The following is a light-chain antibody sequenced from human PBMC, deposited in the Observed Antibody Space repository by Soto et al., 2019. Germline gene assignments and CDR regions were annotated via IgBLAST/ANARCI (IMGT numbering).Light chain of an antibody. CDR1: QSVGTN. J-gene: IGKJ1*01. CDR2: GAF. Sequence: EIVMTQSPATLSVSPGGGATLSCRSSQSVGTNLAWYQQKPGQAPRLLIYGAFTRAAGVPARFSGSGSGTEFTLTISSLQSQDSAVYYCQQYDNWPPWTFGQGTKVEIK. CDR3: QQYDNWPPWT. V-gene: IGKV3-15*01.